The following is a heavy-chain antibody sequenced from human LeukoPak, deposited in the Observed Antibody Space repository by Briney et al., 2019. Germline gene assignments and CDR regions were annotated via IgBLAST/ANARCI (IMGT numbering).Heavy chain of an antibody. CDR1: GYTFTSYG. CDR2: IRAYNGNT. CDR3: ARDVFDILTGYLSGYYYYMDV. Sequence: GASVKVSCKASGYTFTSYGITWVRQAPGLGLEWMGWIRAYNGNTKYAQKLQGRVTMTTDTSTSTAYMELRSLRSDDTAVYYCARDVFDILTGYLSGYYYYMDVWGKGTTVIVSS. V-gene: IGHV1-18*01. D-gene: IGHD3-9*01. J-gene: IGHJ6*03.